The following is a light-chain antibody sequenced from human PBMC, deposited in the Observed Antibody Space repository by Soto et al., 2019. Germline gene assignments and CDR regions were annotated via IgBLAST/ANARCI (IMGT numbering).Light chain of an antibody. CDR2: WAS. Sequence: DIVMTQSPDSLAVSLGERATINCKSSQSVLYSSNNKKYLAWYQQKPGQPPKLLIYWASTRESGVPDRFSGSGSGTDFTITISSLHAEDVAVYYCQQFYSTPPVTFGGGTKVEIK. CDR1: QSVLYSSNNKKY. CDR3: QQFYSTPPVT. V-gene: IGKV4-1*01. J-gene: IGKJ4*01.